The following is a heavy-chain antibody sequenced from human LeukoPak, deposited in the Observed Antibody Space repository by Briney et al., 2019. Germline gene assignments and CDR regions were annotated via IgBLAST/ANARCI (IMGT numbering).Heavy chain of an antibody. CDR3: ARDHYYDSSGYYPNYFDY. CDR1: GGSFSGYY. D-gene: IGHD3-22*01. Sequence: SETLSLTCAVYGGSFSGYYWSWIRQPPGKGLGWIGEINHSGSTNYNPSLKSRVTISVDTSKNQFSLKLSSVTAADTAVYYCARDHYYDSSGYYPNYFDYWGQGTLVTVSS. V-gene: IGHV4-34*01. CDR2: INHSGST. J-gene: IGHJ4*02.